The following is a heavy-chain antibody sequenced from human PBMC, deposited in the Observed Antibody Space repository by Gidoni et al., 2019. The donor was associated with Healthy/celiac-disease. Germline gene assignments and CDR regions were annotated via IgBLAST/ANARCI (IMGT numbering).Heavy chain of an antibody. CDR1: GGSISSSRYY. CDR3: ARRYCGGDCYSRGDWYFDL. D-gene: IGHD2-21*02. CDR2: IYYSGST. Sequence: QLQLQESGPGLVKPSETLSLTCTVSGGSISSSRYYWGWIRQPPGKGLEWIGSIYYSGSTYYNPSLKSRVTISVDTSKNQFSLKLSSVTAADTAVYYCARRYCGGDCYSRGDWYFDLWGRGTLVTVSS. V-gene: IGHV4-39*01. J-gene: IGHJ2*01.